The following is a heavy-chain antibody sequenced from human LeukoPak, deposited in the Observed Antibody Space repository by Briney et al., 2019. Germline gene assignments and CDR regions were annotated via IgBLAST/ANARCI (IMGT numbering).Heavy chain of an antibody. CDR3: ATTGTTVTTGYYYMDV. D-gene: IGHD4-11*01. Sequence: ASVKVSCKASGYTFTTHYIHWVRQAPGQGLDWMGIINPSDGGASYAQKFQGRVTMTEDTSTDTAYMELSSLRSEDTAVYYCATTGTTVTTGYYYMDVWGKGTTVTVSS. CDR2: INPSDGGA. V-gene: IGHV1-46*01. CDR1: GYTFTTHY. J-gene: IGHJ6*03.